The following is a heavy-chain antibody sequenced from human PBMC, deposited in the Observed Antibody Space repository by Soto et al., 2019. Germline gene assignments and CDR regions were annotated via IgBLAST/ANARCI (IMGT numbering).Heavy chain of an antibody. D-gene: IGHD3-16*01. Sequence: SQTLSLTCVISGDSVSSNSAAWNWIRQSPSRGLEWLGRTYYRSKRYNDYAVSVKGRISINPDTSKNLFSLQLNSVTPEDTAVYYCARDRKGGFVMDVWGQGTTVTVSS. V-gene: IGHV6-1*01. J-gene: IGHJ6*02. CDR3: ARDRKGGFVMDV. CDR2: TYYRSKRYN. CDR1: GDSVSSNSAA.